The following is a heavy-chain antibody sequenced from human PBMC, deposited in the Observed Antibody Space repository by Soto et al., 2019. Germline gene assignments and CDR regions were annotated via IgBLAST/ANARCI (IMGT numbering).Heavy chain of an antibody. J-gene: IGHJ4*02. CDR2: MNPNSGNT. Sequence: WVRQATGHGLEWMGWMNPNSGNTGYAQELRGRVTMTRNTSNTTAYMELTSLTSDDTGVYYGVGANFRYWGQGTLVTVAS. V-gene: IGHV1-8*01. CDR3: VGANFRY.